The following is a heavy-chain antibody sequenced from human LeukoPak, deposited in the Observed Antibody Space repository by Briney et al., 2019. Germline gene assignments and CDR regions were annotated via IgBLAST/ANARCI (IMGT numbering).Heavy chain of an antibody. Sequence: SETLSLTYTVSGGSISSYYWSWIRQPPGKGLEWIGYIYYSGSTNYNPSLKSRVTISVDTSKNQFSLKLSSVTAADTAVYYCARHEVRAVIILDYWGQGTLVTVSS. D-gene: IGHD3-10*01. CDR3: ARHEVRAVIILDY. J-gene: IGHJ4*02. CDR1: GGSISSYY. V-gene: IGHV4-59*08. CDR2: IYYSGST.